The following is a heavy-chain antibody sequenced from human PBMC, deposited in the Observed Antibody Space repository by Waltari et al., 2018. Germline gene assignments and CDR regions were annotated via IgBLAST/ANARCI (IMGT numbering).Heavy chain of an antibody. V-gene: IGHV3-66*02. CDR3: SYGRFEY. D-gene: IGHD5-18*01. J-gene: IGHJ4*02. CDR2: IYSGGST. CDR1: GFTVSSNY. Sequence: EVQRVESGGGLVQPGGSLRLSGAGAGFTVSSNYMNWVRQTPGKGLEWVSIIYSGGSTYYADSVKGLFTISRDNSKNTLHLQMNSLRAEDTAVYFCSYGRFEYWGQGTLVTVSS.